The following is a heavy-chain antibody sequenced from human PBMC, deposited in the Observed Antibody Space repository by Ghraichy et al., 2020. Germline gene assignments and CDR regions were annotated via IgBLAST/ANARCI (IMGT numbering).Heavy chain of an antibody. J-gene: IGHJ4*02. CDR3: ARVTSGSSYGSQPLSY. D-gene: IGHD3-10*01. V-gene: IGHV3-7*01. CDR2: IKQDGSEN. CDR1: GFTFSSYW. Sequence: GGSLRLSCGVSGFTFSSYWMNWVRQAPGKGLEWVANIKQDGSENYYADSLKGRFTISRDNAKNSMYLQMNSLRAEDTAVYYCARVTSGSSYGSQPLSYWGQGTLVTVSS.